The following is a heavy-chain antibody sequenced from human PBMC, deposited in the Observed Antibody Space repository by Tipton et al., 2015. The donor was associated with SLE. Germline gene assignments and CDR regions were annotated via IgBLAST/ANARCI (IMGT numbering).Heavy chain of an antibody. J-gene: IGHJ2*01. V-gene: IGHV3-30*04. CDR3: ARSRIPSWYFDL. CDR1: GFTVSNYP. D-gene: IGHD2-21*01. CDR2: ISYDGTNK. Sequence: SLRLSCAASGFTVSNYPMHWVRQAPGKGLEWVAVISYDGTNKYYADSVKGRFTISRDNSKNTLYLQMNSLRAEDTAVYYCARSRIPSWYFDLWGRGTLVSVSS.